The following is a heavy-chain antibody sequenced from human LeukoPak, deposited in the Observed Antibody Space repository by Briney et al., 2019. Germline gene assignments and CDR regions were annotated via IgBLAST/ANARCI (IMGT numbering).Heavy chain of an antibody. CDR1: GGSISSYY. Sequence: PSETLSLTCTVSGGSISSYYWSWIRQPPGKGLEWLGYIYYSGSTNYNPSLKSRVTISVDTSKNQFSLKLSSVTAADTAVYYCARQAIAASVGMDVWGQGTTVTVSS. J-gene: IGHJ6*02. V-gene: IGHV4-59*08. CDR3: ARQAIAASVGMDV. D-gene: IGHD6-25*01. CDR2: IYYSGST.